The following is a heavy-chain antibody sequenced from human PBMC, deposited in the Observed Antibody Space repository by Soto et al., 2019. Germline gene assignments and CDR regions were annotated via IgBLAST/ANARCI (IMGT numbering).Heavy chain of an antibody. CDR1: GGSISSGDYY. CDR3: AAVLRFLEWLSPYF. Sequence: PSETLSLTCTVSGGSISSGDYYWSWIRQPPGKGLEWIGYIYYSGSTYYNPSLKSRVTISVDTSKNQFSLKLSSVTAADTAVYYCAAVLRFLEWLSPYFWRQGTLVTVSA. CDR2: IYYSGST. D-gene: IGHD3-3*01. V-gene: IGHV4-30-4*01. J-gene: IGHJ4*02.